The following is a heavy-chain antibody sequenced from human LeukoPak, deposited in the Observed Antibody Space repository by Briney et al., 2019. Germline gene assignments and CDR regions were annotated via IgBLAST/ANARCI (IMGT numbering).Heavy chain of an antibody. D-gene: IGHD3-9*01. V-gene: IGHV4-61*01. Sequence: PSETLSLTCTVSGGSVSSGSYYWSWIRQPPGKGLEWIGYIYYSGSTNYNPSLKSRVTISVDTSKNQFSLKLSSVTAADTAVYYCAIFDYLSWFDPWGQGTLVTVS. CDR1: GGSVSSGSYY. CDR3: AIFDYLSWFDP. CDR2: IYYSGST. J-gene: IGHJ5*02.